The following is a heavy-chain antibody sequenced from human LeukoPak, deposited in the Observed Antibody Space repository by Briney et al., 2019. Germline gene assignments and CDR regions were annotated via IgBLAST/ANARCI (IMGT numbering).Heavy chain of an antibody. Sequence: SETLSLTCAVYGGSFSGYYWSWIRQPPGKGLEWIGEINHSGSTNYNPSLKSRVTISVDTSKNQLSLKLSSVTAADTAVYYCARGVGSSSPSYFDYWGQGTLVTVSS. J-gene: IGHJ4*02. V-gene: IGHV4-34*01. CDR3: ARGVGSSSPSYFDY. CDR2: INHSGST. CDR1: GGSFSGYY. D-gene: IGHD6-13*01.